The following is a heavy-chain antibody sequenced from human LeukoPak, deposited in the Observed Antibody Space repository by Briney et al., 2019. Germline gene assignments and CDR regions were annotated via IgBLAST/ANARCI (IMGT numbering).Heavy chain of an antibody. V-gene: IGHV3-23*01. J-gene: IGHJ4*02. CDR3: AKAQGYYAC. CDR1: GFTFSKYG. Sequence: PGGSLRLSCAASGFTFSKYGMNGVRQAPGRGLEWVSGIGVGGTTYYADSVKGRFTISRDTSKNTLYLQMNSLRAEDTAVYYCAKAQGYYACWGQGTLVTVSS. CDR2: IGVGGTT. D-gene: IGHD3-22*01.